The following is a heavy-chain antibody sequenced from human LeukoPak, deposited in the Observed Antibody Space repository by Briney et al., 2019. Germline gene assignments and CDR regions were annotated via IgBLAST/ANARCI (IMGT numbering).Heavy chain of an antibody. D-gene: IGHD3-10*01. CDR2: VNPSGGST. V-gene: IGHV1-46*01. Sequence: ASVKVSCKASGYTFTSYYVHWVRQAPGQGLEWMGIVNPSGGSTSYAQKFQGRVTMTRDTSTSTVYMELSSLRSEDTAVYYCARVRGGYYFDYWGQGTLVTVSS. J-gene: IGHJ4*02. CDR3: ARVRGGYYFDY. CDR1: GYTFTSYY.